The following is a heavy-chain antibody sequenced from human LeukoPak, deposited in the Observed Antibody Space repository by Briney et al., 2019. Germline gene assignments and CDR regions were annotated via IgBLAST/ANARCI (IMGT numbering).Heavy chain of an antibody. CDR2: ISSGGSTI. Sequence: GGSLRLSCAASGFAFSDYYMSWIRQAPGKGLEWVSYISSGGSTIYYADSVKGRFTISRDNAKNSLYLQMNSLRAEDTAVYYCARDRAEGGYSGYSYLYYFDYWGQGTLVTVSS. V-gene: IGHV3-11*01. CDR3: ARDRAEGGYSGYSYLYYFDY. D-gene: IGHD5-12*01. J-gene: IGHJ4*02. CDR1: GFAFSDYY.